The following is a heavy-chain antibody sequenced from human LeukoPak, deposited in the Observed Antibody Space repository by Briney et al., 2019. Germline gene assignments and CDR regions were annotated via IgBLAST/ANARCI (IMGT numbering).Heavy chain of an antibody. CDR1: GFPFSNYV. CDR2: ISHGGDST. CDR3: AKLRAYAFDI. Sequence: PGGSLRLSCAASGFPFSNYVMSWVRQTLGKGLEWVSTISHGGDSTYYADSVKGRLTISRDNSKNTLFLQMNSLRAEDTAVYYCAKLRAYAFDIWGQGTMVTVSS. J-gene: IGHJ3*02. V-gene: IGHV3-23*01.